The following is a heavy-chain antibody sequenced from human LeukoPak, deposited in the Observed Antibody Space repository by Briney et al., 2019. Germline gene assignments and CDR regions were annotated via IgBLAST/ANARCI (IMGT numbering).Heavy chain of an antibody. D-gene: IGHD2-15*01. V-gene: IGHV4-34*01. CDR2: INHSGST. Sequence: SETLSLTCAVYGGSFSGYYWSWIRQSPGKGLEWIGEINHSGSTNYNPSLKSRVTISVDTSKNQFSLKLSPVTAADTAVYYYALGYCSGGSCYGFDYWGQGTLVTVSS. CDR3: ALGYCSGGSCYGFDY. CDR1: GGSFSGYY. J-gene: IGHJ4*02.